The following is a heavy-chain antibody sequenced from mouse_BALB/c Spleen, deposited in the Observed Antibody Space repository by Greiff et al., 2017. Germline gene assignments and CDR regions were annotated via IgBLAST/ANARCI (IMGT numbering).Heavy chain of an antibody. J-gene: IGHJ3*01. Sequence: DVHLVESGGGLVQPGGSLKLSCAASGFTFSSYGMSWVRQTPDKRLELVATINSNGGSTYYPDSVKGRFTISRDNAKNTLYLQMSSLKSEDTAMYYCARDGVGGTWFAYWGQGTLVTVSA. CDR3: ARDGVGGTWFAY. V-gene: IGHV5-6-3*01. CDR2: INSNGGST. CDR1: GFTFSSYG. D-gene: IGHD1-1*01.